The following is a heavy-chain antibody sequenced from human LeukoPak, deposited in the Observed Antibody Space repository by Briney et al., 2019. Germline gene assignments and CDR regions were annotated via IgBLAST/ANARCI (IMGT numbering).Heavy chain of an antibody. D-gene: IGHD2-15*01. V-gene: IGHV3-23*01. CDR2: ISGSGGST. CDR3: AKAPVTSCRGAFCYPLDS. Sequence: GGTLRLSCAASGFTFSSYGMSWVRQAPGKGLEWVSAISGSGGSTYYADSVKGRFTISRDSSKNTLYLQMNNLRTEDAAIYYCAKAPVTSCRGAFCYPLDSWGQGTLVTVSS. J-gene: IGHJ4*02. CDR1: GFTFSSYG.